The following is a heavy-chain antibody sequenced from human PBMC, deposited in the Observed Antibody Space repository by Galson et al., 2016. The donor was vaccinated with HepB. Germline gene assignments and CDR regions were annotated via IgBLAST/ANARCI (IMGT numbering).Heavy chain of an antibody. V-gene: IGHV5-51*03. J-gene: IGHJ4*02. CDR2: ISPGASDT. CDR3: ASSGSDNVDFYY. CDR1: GYSFTSYW. Sequence: HSGAEVKKPGESLKISCKGSGYSFTSYWIGWVRQMPGKGLEWMGIISPGASDTRSSPSFQGPVTISADKSISTAYLQWSSLKASDTAMYYCASSGSDNVDFYYWGQGTLVTVSS. D-gene: IGHD5-12*01.